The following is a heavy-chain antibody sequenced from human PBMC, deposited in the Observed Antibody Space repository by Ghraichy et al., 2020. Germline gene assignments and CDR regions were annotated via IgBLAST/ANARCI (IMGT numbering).Heavy chain of an antibody. CDR3: ARECPGDAFDI. CDR2: IKQDGSEK. Sequence: LSLTCAASGFTFSSYWMSWVRQAPGKGLEWVANIKQDGSEKYYVDSVKGRFTISRDNAKNSLYLQMNSLRAEDTAVYYCARECPGDAFDIWGQGTMVTVSS. CDR1: GFTFSSYW. J-gene: IGHJ3*02. V-gene: IGHV3-7*01.